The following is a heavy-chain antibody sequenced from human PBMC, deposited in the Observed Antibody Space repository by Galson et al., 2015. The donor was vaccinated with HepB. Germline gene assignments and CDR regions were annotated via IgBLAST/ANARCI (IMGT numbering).Heavy chain of an antibody. Sequence: SLRLSCAASGFTFSNAWMSWVRQAPGKGLEWVGRIKSKTDGGTTDYAAPVKGRFTISRDDSKNTLYLQMNSLKTEDTAVYYCTTENTAMVESYFDYWGQGTLVTVSS. D-gene: IGHD5-18*01. CDR1: GFTFSNAW. CDR3: TTENTAMVESYFDY. CDR2: IKSKTDGGTT. V-gene: IGHV3-15*01. J-gene: IGHJ4*02.